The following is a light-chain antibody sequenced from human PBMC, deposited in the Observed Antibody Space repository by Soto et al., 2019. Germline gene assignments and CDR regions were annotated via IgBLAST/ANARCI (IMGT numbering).Light chain of an antibody. Sequence: EIVMTQFPATLSVSPGERATLSCRASQSVSSDLAWYQHKPAQAPRLLIYGASTRATGISVRFSGSGSGTEFTLTISSLQSEDFAIYYCQQYNNWPYTFGQGTKLEIK. J-gene: IGKJ2*01. V-gene: IGKV3-15*01. CDR1: QSVSSD. CDR3: QQYNNWPYT. CDR2: GAS.